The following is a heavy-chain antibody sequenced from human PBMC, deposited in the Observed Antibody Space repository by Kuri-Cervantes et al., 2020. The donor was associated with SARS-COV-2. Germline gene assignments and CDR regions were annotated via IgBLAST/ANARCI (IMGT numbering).Heavy chain of an antibody. J-gene: IGHJ5*02. CDR2: LWEDGSNE. Sequence: GESLKISCAASGFTFSTFGMHWVRQAPGKGPEWVAGLWEDGSNEKYADSVKGRFSISRDNSKNTLYLQMNSLRAEDTAVYYCAKSSGTADGGFDPWGQGTLVTVSS. CDR1: GFTFSTFG. V-gene: IGHV3-30*02. CDR3: AKSSGTADGGFDP. D-gene: IGHD6-19*01.